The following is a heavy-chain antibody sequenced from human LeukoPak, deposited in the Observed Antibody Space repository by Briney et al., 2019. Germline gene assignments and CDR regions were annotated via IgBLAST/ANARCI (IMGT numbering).Heavy chain of an antibody. CDR1: GFTIDDYA. CDR2: ISWDGGST. J-gene: IGHJ4*02. CDR3: AKADSGYDTPYFDY. V-gene: IGHV3-43D*03. Sequence: GGSLRLSCAASGFTIDDYAMHWVRQAPGKGLEWVSLISWDGGSTYYADSVKGRFTISRDNSKNSLYLQMNSLRAEDTALYYCAKADSGYDTPYFDYWGQGTLVTVSS. D-gene: IGHD5-12*01.